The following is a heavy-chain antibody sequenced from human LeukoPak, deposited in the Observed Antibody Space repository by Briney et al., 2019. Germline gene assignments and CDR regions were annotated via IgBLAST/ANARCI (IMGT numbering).Heavy chain of an antibody. Sequence: GGSLRLSCAASGLTFSSYWMHWVRQAPGKGLVWVSHINSDGSDRNHADSVKGRFTISRDNAKNSLYLQMNSLRAEDTALYYCARDPRWNDSGDYWGQGTLVTVSS. J-gene: IGHJ4*02. CDR1: GLTFSSYW. CDR2: INSDGSDR. V-gene: IGHV3-74*01. CDR3: ARDPRWNDSGDY. D-gene: IGHD1-1*01.